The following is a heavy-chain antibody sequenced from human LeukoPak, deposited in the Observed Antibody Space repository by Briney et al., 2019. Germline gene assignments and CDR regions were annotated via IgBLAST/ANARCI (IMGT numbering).Heavy chain of an antibody. CDR1: GFTFSSYE. Sequence: GGSLRLSCAASGFTFSSYEMNWVRQAPGKGLEWISYISSSGSTIYYADSVKGRFTISRDNAKNSLYLQMNSLRVEDTAVYYCARISGGNYNWFDPWGQGTLVTVSS. V-gene: IGHV3-48*03. D-gene: IGHD2-15*01. J-gene: IGHJ5*02. CDR3: ARISGGNYNWFDP. CDR2: ISSSGSTI.